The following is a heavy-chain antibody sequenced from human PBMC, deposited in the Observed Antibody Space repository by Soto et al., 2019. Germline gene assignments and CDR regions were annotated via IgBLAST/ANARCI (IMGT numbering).Heavy chain of an antibody. Sequence: ASVKVSCKASGYTFTSYGISWVRQAPGQGLEWMGWISAYNGNTNYAQKLQGRVTMTTDTSTSTAYMELRSLRSDDTAVYYCARDPWFGELSPSGGLLYYYGLHVWGQGTTVTVSS. CDR3: ARDPWFGELSPSGGLLYYYGLHV. D-gene: IGHD3-10*01. CDR2: ISAYNGNT. V-gene: IGHV1-18*01. CDR1: GYTFTSYG. J-gene: IGHJ6*01.